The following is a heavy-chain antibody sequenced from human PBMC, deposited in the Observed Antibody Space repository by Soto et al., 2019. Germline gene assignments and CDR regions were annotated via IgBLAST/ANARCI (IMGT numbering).Heavy chain of an antibody. J-gene: IGHJ6*03. CDR2: IYYSGST. D-gene: IGHD2-21*01. CDR1: GGPISSYD. CDR3: ARGGISHWAYFYYMDV. V-gene: IGHV4-59*12. Sequence: SETLSLTCTVSGGPISSYDWSWIRQPPGKGLEWIGYIYYSGSTNYNPSLKSRVTISVDTSKNQFSLTLNSVTAADTATYYCARGGISHWAYFYYMDVWDRGTTVTVSS.